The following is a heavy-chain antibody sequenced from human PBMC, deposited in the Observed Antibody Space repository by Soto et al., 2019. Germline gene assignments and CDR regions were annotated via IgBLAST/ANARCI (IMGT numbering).Heavy chain of an antibody. CDR1: GFTFSDYY. V-gene: IGHV3-11*06. J-gene: IGHJ4*02. CDR3: ARYIYGYVDY. CDR2: ISSSISYT. Sequence: SGFTFSDYYMSWIRQAPGKGLEWVSYISSSISYTNYADSVKGRFTISRDNAKNSLYLQMNSLRAEDTAVYYCARYIYGYVDYWGQGTLVTVSS. D-gene: IGHD5-18*01.